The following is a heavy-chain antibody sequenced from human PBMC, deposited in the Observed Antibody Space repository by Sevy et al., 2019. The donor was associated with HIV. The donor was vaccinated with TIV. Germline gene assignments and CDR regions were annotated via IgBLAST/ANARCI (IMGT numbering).Heavy chain of an antibody. CDR2: ISGSAGST. V-gene: IGHV3-23*01. Sequence: GGSLRLSCAASGFTFSTYTMSWVRQAPGKGLEWVSAISGSAGSTYYADLVQGRFTISRDKSKNTLYLQMNSLRAEDTAVYYCAKGDRTFYGLDVWGQGTTVTFSS. CDR1: GFTFSTYT. J-gene: IGHJ6*02. D-gene: IGHD2-15*01. CDR3: AKGDRTFYGLDV.